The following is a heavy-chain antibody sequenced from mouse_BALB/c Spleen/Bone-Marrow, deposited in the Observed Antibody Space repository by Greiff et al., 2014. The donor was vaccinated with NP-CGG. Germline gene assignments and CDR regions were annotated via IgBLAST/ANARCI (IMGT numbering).Heavy chain of an antibody. Sequence: QVQLQQSGSVLVRPGASVKLSCKASGYTFTSSWMHWAKQRPGQGLEWVGEIHPNSGNTNYNEKFKGKATLTVDTSSSTAYVDLGSLTSEDSAVYYCAREKIYGNYLWYLDVWGAETTVTVSS. J-gene: IGHJ1*01. CDR3: AREKIYGNYLWYLDV. CDR1: GYTFTSSW. V-gene: IGHV1S130*01. D-gene: IGHD2-1*01. CDR2: IHPNSGNT.